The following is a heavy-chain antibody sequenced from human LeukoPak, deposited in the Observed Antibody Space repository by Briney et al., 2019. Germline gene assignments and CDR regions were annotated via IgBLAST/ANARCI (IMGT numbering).Heavy chain of an antibody. J-gene: IGHJ4*02. CDR3: ARHYSYYDSSGYYRN. CDR1: GGSLSSYY. V-gene: IGHV4-59*08. CDR2: IYYSGST. Sequence: SETLSLTCTVSGGSLSSYYWSWIRQPPGKGLEWIGYIYYSGSTNYNPSLKSRVTISVDTSKNQFSLKLSSVTAADTAVYYCARHYSYYDSSGYYRNWGQGTLVTVSS. D-gene: IGHD3-22*01.